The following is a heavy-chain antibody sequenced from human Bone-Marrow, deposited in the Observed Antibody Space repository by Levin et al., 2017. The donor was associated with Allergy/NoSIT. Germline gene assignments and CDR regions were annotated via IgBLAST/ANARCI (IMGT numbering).Heavy chain of an antibody. Sequence: SGGSLRLSCAASGFIFSTYGMHWVRQAPGKGLEWVAVISYDGSNKYYADSVKGRFTISRDNSKNTLYLQMNSLRAEDTAVYYCAKGGDSSSWYYIDYWGQGTLVTVFS. J-gene: IGHJ4*02. CDR2: ISYDGSNK. D-gene: IGHD6-13*01. CDR1: GFIFSTYG. CDR3: AKGGDSSSWYYIDY. V-gene: IGHV3-30*18.